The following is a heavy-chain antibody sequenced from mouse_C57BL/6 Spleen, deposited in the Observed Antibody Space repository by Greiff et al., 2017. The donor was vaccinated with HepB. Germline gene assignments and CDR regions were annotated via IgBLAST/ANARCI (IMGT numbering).Heavy chain of an antibody. CDR2: INPSTGGT. CDR1: GYSFTGYY. Sequence: VQLQQSGPELVKPGASVKISCKASGYSFTGYYMNWVKQSPEKSLEWIGEINPSTGGTTYNQKFKAKATLTVDKSSSTAYMQLKSLTSEDSAVYYCARRWLKSYFDYWGQGTTLTVSS. J-gene: IGHJ2*01. V-gene: IGHV1-42*01. CDR3: ARRWLKSYFDY. D-gene: IGHD1-1*02.